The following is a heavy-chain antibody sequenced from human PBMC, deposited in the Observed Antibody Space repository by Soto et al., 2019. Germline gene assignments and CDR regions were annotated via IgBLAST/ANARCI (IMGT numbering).Heavy chain of an antibody. V-gene: IGHV3-66*01. Sequence: EVQLVESGGGLVQPGGSLRLSCAVSGFTVGNNYMRWVRQAPGKGLEWVSLIYSGGDSFYADSVKDKFTISRDSSRNTLYLQMISLRVEDTAVYYCATSPTVGCWGQGILVNVSS. J-gene: IGHJ4*02. CDR1: GFTVGNNY. CDR2: IYSGGDS. D-gene: IGHD2-2*01. CDR3: ATSPTVGC.